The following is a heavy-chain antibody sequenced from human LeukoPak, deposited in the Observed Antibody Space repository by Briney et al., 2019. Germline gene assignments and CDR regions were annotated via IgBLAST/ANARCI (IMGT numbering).Heavy chain of an antibody. V-gene: IGHV3-23*01. Sequence: GGSLRLPCAASGFTFSSYAMSWVRQAPGKGLEWVSAISGSGGSTYYADSVKGRFTISRDNSKNTLYLQMNSLRAEDTAVYYCAKIRAQWLRIEDFDYWGQGTLGNVSS. CDR3: AKIRAQWLRIEDFDY. CDR2: ISGSGGST. CDR1: GFTFSSYA. D-gene: IGHD5-12*01. J-gene: IGHJ4*02.